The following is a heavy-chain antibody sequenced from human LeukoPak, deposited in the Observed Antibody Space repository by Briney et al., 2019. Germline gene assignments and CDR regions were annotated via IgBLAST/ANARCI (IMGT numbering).Heavy chain of an antibody. CDR2: ISGSGGST. CDR1: GFTFSSYA. J-gene: IGHJ4*02. V-gene: IGHV3-23*01. Sequence: GGSLRLSCAASGFTFSSYAMSWVRQAPGEGLEWVSAISGSGGSTYYADSVKGRFTISRDNSKNTLYLQMNSLRAEDTAVYYCAKQRGTAMVGYYFDYWGQGTLVTVSS. CDR3: AKQRGTAMVGYYFDY. D-gene: IGHD5-18*01.